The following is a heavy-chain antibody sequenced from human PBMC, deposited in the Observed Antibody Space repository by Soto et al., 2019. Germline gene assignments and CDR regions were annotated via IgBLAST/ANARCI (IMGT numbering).Heavy chain of an antibody. D-gene: IGHD3-3*01. CDR1: GFTFSSYW. V-gene: IGHV3-74*01. CDR3: ARDQNRGYYDFWSGFDP. Sequence: GGSLRLSCAASGFTFSSYWMHWVRQAPGKGLVWVSRINSDGSSTSYADSVKGRFTISRDNAKNTLYLQMNSLRAEDTAVYYCARDQNRGYYDFWSGFDPWGQGTLVTVSS. J-gene: IGHJ5*02. CDR2: INSDGSST.